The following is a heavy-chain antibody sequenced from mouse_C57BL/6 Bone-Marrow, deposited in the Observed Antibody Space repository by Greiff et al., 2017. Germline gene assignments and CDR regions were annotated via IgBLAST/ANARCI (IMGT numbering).Heavy chain of an antibody. CDR2: ISNGGGST. V-gene: IGHV5-12*01. Sequence: EVQVVESGGGLVQPGGSLKLSCAASGFTFSDYYMYWVRQTPEKRLEWVAYISNGGGSTYYPDTVKGRFTISRDNAKNTLYLQMSRLKSEDTAMYYCARHWDYWGQGTTLTVSS. CDR3: ARHWDY. J-gene: IGHJ2*01. CDR1: GFTFSDYY.